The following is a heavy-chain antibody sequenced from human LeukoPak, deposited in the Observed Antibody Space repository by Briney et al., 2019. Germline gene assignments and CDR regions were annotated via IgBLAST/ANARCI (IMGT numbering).Heavy chain of an antibody. CDR2: IKQDGSEK. CDR1: GFTFSSYW. Sequence: GGSLRLSCAASGFTFSSYWMSWVRQAPGKGLEWVANIKQDGSEKYYVDSVKGRFTFSRDNAKNSLYLQMNSLRAEDTAVYYCARLREIPVFGVVTKSTSYFDYWGQGTLVTVSS. J-gene: IGHJ4*02. CDR3: ARLREIPVFGVVTKSTSYFDY. D-gene: IGHD3-3*01. V-gene: IGHV3-7*01.